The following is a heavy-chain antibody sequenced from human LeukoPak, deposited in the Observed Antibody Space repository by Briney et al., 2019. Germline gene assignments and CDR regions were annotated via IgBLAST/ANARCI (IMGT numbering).Heavy chain of an antibody. CDR2: INPNSGGT. CDR1: GYIFSSYG. V-gene: IGHV1-2*02. Sequence: ASVKVSCKASGYIFSSYGISWVRQAPGQGLEWMGWINPNSGGTNYAQKFQGRVTMTRDTSISTAYMELSRLRSDDTAVYYCAKDDAWGRYKHWGQGTLVTVSS. J-gene: IGHJ1*01. CDR3: AKDDAWGRYKH. D-gene: IGHD3-16*01.